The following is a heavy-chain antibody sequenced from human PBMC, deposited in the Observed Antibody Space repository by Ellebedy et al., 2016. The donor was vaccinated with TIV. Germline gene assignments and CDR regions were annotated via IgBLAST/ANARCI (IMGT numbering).Heavy chain of an antibody. D-gene: IGHD3-10*01. J-gene: IGHJ6*02. V-gene: IGHV3-23*01. CDR2: LSASGGST. CDR1: GFTFSSYA. CDR3: AKRVTMVREVITYYHYAMDV. Sequence: GESLKISCVASGFTFSSYAMSWVRQAPGKGLDWVSSLSASGGSTYYADSVKGRFTISRDNSKNTLYLQMNGLRGEDTAVYYCAKRVTMVREVITYYHYAMDVWGQGTTVTVSS.